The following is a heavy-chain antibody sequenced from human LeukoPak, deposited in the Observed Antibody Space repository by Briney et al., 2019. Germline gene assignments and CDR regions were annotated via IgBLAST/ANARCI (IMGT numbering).Heavy chain of an antibody. J-gene: IGHJ4*02. V-gene: IGHV4-30-2*01. D-gene: IGHD3-10*01. CDR2: IYHSGST. CDR3: ARDLLLNKSLPDY. Sequence: SETLSLTCAVSGGSISSGGYSWSWIRQPPGKGLEWIGYIYHSGSTNYNPSLKSRVTISVDTSKNQFSLKLSSVTAADTAVYYCARDLLLNKSLPDYWGQGTLVTVSS. CDR1: GGSISSGGYS.